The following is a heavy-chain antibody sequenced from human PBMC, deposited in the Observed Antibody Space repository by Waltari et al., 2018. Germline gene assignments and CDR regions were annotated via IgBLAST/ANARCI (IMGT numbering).Heavy chain of an antibody. CDR3: ARNYRDY. Sequence: EVQLVESGGGLVQPGGSLRLSWAASGFTFSTYWMHWVRQVPGKGLVWVSRISGDGRITHYADSVKGRFTISRDNAENTLYLQMNSLTVEDTAVYYCARNYRDYWGQGTLVTVSS. V-gene: IGHV3-74*01. D-gene: IGHD3-16*02. CDR2: ISGDGRIT. CDR1: GFTFSTYW. J-gene: IGHJ4*02.